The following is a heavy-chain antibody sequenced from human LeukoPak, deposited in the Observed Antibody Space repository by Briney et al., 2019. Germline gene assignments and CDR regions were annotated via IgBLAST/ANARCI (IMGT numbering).Heavy chain of an antibody. Sequence: PGGSLRLSCAASGFTFSSYEMNWVRQAPGKGLEWISYISSSGTTIYYADSVKGRFTISRDNAENSLYLQMNSLRAEDTAVYYCARTSAARYAFDIWGQGTMVTVSS. CDR1: GFTFSSYE. J-gene: IGHJ3*02. CDR2: ISSSGTTI. D-gene: IGHD6-6*01. V-gene: IGHV3-48*03. CDR3: ARTSAARYAFDI.